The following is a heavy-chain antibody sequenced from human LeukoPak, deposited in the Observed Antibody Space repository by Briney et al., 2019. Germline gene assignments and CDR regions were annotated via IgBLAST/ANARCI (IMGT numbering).Heavy chain of an antibody. Sequence: AGGSLRLSCAASGFTFSSFAMSWVRQAPGKGLEWVSGICDSGGSTYYADSVKGRFTISRDNSKNTLYLQMNRLRAEDTAVYYCAKPALALVAATPDVDNCGQGNLGTASS. CDR2: ICDSGGST. V-gene: IGHV3-23*01. J-gene: IGHJ4*02. CDR1: GFTFSSFA. CDR3: AKPALALVAATPDVDN. D-gene: IGHD2-15*01.